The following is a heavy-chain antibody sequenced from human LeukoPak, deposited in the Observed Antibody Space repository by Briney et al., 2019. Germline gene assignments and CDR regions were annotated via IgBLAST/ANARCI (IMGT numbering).Heavy chain of an antibody. CDR3: ARSFYNGRAQPFDS. D-gene: IGHD2/OR15-2a*01. J-gene: IGHJ4*02. V-gene: IGHV4-59*01. Sequence: SETLSLTCTVSGGPIFSYNWNWIRQPPGEGLEWIGYIKDSGITNYSPSLTGRVAISLDTSKKQFSLTLNSVTAADTAVYFCARSFYNGRAQPFDSWGQGALVTVSS. CDR2: IKDSGIT. CDR1: GGPIFSYN.